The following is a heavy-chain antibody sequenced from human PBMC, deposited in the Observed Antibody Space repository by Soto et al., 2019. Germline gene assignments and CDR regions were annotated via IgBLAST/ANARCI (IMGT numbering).Heavy chain of an antibody. CDR1: GGSISSSSYY. D-gene: IGHD4-17*01. V-gene: IGHV4-39*01. CDR2: IYYSGST. J-gene: IGHJ6*03. CDR3: ARRRSDYVELGYMDV. Sequence: SETLSLTCTVSGGSISSSSYYWGWIRQPPGKGLEWIGSIYYSGSTYYNPSLKSRVTISVDTSKNQFSLKLSSVTAADTAVYYCARRRSDYVELGYMDVWGKGTTVTVSS.